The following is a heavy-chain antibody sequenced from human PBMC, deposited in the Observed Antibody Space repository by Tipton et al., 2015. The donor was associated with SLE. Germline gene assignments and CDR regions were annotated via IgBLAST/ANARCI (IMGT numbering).Heavy chain of an antibody. Sequence: TLSLTCTVSGGSISSGGYYWSWIRQHPGKGLEWIGYIYDNGAAYYNPSLKSRVTISVDTSKNQFSLKLISVTAADTAVYYCARDREQWRVRGNSVVPCGQGTLVTVPS. CDR3: ARDREQWRVRGNSVVP. J-gene: IGHJ5*02. CDR1: GGSISSGGYY. CDR2: IYDNGAA. V-gene: IGHV4-31*03. D-gene: IGHD6-19*01.